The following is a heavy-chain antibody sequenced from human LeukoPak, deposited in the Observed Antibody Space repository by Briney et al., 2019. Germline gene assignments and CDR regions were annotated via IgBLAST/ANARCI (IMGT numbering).Heavy chain of an antibody. J-gene: IGHJ4*02. D-gene: IGHD2-21*02. CDR1: GFTFTGHY. CDR3: VREGNELLSKDFDS. Sequence: GASVKVSCKASGFTFTGHYIHWVRQAPGQGLEWTGYINPHSGGTNSPQKFQGRVTMTTDTSISAAYMELSSLISDDTAMYYCVREGNELLSKDFDSWGQGTLVTVSS. CDR2: INPHSGGT. V-gene: IGHV1-2*02.